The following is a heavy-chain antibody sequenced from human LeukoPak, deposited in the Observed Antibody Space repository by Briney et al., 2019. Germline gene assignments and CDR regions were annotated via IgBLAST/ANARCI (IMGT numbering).Heavy chain of an antibody. CDR3: ARGRVNSYGSLDY. J-gene: IGHJ4*02. CDR2: INHSGST. V-gene: IGHV4-39*07. CDR1: GGSISSSSYY. D-gene: IGHD5-18*01. Sequence: NPSETLSLTCTVSGGSISSSSYYWSWIRQPPGKGLEWIGEINHSGSTNYNPSLKSRVTISVDTSKNQFSLKLSSVTAADTAVYYCARGRVNSYGSLDYWGQGTLVTVSS.